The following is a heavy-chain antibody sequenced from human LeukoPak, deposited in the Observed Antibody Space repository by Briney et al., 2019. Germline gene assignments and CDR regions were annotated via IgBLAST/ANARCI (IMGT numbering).Heavy chain of an antibody. J-gene: IGHJ6*03. Sequence: SETLSLTCTVSGGSISSYYWSWIRQPAGKGLGWIGRIYSSGSTNYNPFLKSRVTMSVDTSKSQFSLRLRSVTAADTAVYFCAREAPVRGVIEDYYYYYMDVWGKGTTVTISS. CDR2: IYSSGST. V-gene: IGHV4-4*07. CDR1: GGSISSYY. D-gene: IGHD3-10*01. CDR3: AREAPVRGVIEDYYYYYMDV.